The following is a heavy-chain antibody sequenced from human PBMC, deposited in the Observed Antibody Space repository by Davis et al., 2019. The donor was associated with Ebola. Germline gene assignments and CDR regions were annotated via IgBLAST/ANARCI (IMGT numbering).Heavy chain of an antibody. J-gene: IGHJ6*04. CDR3: ARGWLRSGLDV. CDR1: GDTVFGKSGA. V-gene: IGHV6-1*01. Sequence: PSETLSLTCAISGDTVFGKSGAWNWIRQSPSRGLEWLGRTYYTSKWFNDYAVFLQGRITISPDTSKNQLSLQLNSVTPEDTAVYYCARGWLRSGLDVWGKGAAVTVSS. D-gene: IGHD5-12*01. CDR2: TYYTSKWFN.